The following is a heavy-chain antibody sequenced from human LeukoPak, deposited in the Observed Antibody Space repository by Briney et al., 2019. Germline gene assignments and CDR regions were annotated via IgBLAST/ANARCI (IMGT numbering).Heavy chain of an antibody. D-gene: IGHD3-10*01. J-gene: IGHJ5*02. CDR3: ARAPLPPIAMVRGVTSGWFDP. CDR1: GGTFSSYA. Sequence: ASVKVSCKASGGTFSSYAISWVRQAPGQGLEWMGRIIPILGIANYAQKFQGRVTITADKSTSTAYMELSGLRSEDTAVYYCARAPLPPIAMVRGVTSGWFDPWGQGTLVTVSS. V-gene: IGHV1-69*04. CDR2: IIPILGIA.